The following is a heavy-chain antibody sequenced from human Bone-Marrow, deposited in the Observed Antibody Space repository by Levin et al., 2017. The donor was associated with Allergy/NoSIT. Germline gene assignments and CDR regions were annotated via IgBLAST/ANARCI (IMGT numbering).Heavy chain of an antibody. CDR2: IYSGGGT. CDR3: VRQGGVFSYSSSWHVDH. Sequence: SQTLSLTCTVSGDSINNSNYYWGWVRQPPGKGLEWIGNIYSGGGTSYNPSLQSRVTISVDTSKSQFSLYLRSVSAADTAVYYCVRQGGVFSYSSSWHVDHWGRGILVSAS. D-gene: IGHD6-13*01. J-gene: IGHJ4*01. CDR1: GDSINNSNYY. V-gene: IGHV4-39*01.